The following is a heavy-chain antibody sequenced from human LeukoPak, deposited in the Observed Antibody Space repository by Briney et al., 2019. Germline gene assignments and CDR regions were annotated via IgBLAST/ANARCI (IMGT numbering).Heavy chain of an antibody. CDR1: GFTFSSYE. V-gene: IGHV3-48*03. J-gene: IGHJ4*02. CDR2: ISSSGSSK. Sequence: GGSLRLSCAASGFTFSSYEMNWVRQAPGKGLEWVSYISSSGSSKFYADSVKGRFTISRDNSKNSLYLQMNSLRAEDTAVYYCARDGHSGLFDFWGQGTLVTVSS. CDR3: ARDGHSGLFDF. D-gene: IGHD6-19*01.